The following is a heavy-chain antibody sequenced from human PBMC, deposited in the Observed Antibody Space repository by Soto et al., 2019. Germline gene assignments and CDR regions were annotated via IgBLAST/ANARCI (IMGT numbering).Heavy chain of an antibody. CDR3: VREVYSDYEYDGFDV. D-gene: IGHD4-17*01. CDR2: MNPNTGNA. Sequence: ASVKVSCKASGYTFTSYDIHWVRQAPGQGLEWMGWMNPNTGNAASAQKFQGRVTMTRNTSISTAYMQLSSLRSEDTAVYYCVREVYSDYEYDGFDVWGQGTTVTVSS. CDR1: GYTFTSYD. J-gene: IGHJ3*01. V-gene: IGHV1-8*01.